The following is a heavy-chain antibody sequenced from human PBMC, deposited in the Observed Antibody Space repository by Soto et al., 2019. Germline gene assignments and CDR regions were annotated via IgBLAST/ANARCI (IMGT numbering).Heavy chain of an antibody. J-gene: IGHJ6*02. D-gene: IGHD3-9*01. Sequence: GESLKISCAASGFTFDDYAMHWVRQAPGKGLEWVSLISWDGGSTYYADSVKGRFTISRDNSKNSLYLQMNSLRAEDTALYYCAKDVRHYDILTGYPNYYYYGMDVWGQGTTVTVSS. CDR3: AKDVRHYDILTGYPNYYYYGMDV. CDR1: GFTFDDYA. CDR2: ISWDGGST. V-gene: IGHV3-43D*03.